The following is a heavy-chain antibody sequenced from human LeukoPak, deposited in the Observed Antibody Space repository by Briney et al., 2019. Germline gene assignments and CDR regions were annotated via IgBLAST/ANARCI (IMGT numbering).Heavy chain of an antibody. CDR1: GGSISSYY. D-gene: IGHD3-22*01. V-gene: IGHV4-59*01. CDR3: AGSYDSSGYYQGYFDY. Sequence: PSETLSLTCTVSGGSISSYYWSSIRQPPGKGLEWIGYIYYSGSTNYNPSLKSRVTISVDTSKNQFYLKLSSVTAADTAVYYCAGSYDSSGYYQGYFDYWGQGTLVTVSS. J-gene: IGHJ4*02. CDR2: IYYSGST.